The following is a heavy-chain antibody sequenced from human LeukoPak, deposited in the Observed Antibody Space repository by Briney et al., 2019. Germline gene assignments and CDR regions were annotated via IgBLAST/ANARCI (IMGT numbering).Heavy chain of an antibody. Sequence: PGGSLRLSCAASGFTLSSYSMSWVRQAPGKGLEWVSAISGSGGSTYYADSVKGRFTISRDNSKNTLYLQMNSLRAEDTAVYYCAKRPGLIRDYWGQGTLVTISS. CDR2: ISGSGGST. J-gene: IGHJ4*02. CDR1: GFTLSSYS. D-gene: IGHD3-10*01. CDR3: AKRPGLIRDY. V-gene: IGHV3-23*01.